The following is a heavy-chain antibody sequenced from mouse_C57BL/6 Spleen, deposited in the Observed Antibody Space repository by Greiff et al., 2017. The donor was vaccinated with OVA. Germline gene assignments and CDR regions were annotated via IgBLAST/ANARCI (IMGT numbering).Heavy chain of an antibody. CDR1: GFTFTDYY. D-gene: IGHD1-1*01. Sequence: EVMLVESGGGLVQPGGSLSLSCAASGFTFTDYYMSWVRQPPGKALEWLGFIRNKANGYTTAYSASVKGRFTISRDNSQSILYLQMNALRAEDSATYYCARYHYYGSSGSFAYWGQGTLVTVSA. V-gene: IGHV7-3*01. CDR3: ARYHYYGSSGSFAY. CDR2: IRNKANGYTT. J-gene: IGHJ3*01.